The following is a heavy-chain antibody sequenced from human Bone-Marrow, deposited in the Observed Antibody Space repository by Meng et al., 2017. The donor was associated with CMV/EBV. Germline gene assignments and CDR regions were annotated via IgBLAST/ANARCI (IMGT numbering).Heavy chain of an antibody. D-gene: IGHD6-13*01. CDR1: GFTFSNAW. CDR3: TTEEGSSWYSHQRNNWFDP. V-gene: IGHV3-15*01. Sequence: GESLKISCAASGFTFSNAWMSWVRQAPGKGLEWVGRIKSKTDGGTTDYAAPVKGRFTISRDDSKNTLYLQMNSLKTEDTAVYYCTTEEGSSWYSHQRNNWFDPWGQGTLVTVSS. J-gene: IGHJ5*02. CDR2: IKSKTDGGTT.